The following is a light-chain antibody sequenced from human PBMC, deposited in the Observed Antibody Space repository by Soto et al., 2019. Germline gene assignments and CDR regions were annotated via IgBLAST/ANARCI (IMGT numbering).Light chain of an antibody. Sequence: QSALTQPPSASGSPGQSVTISCTGTSSDVGTDGYVSWYQQHAGKAPKLMIYDVTKRPSGVPDRFSGSKSANTAALAVSGLQAEEEGEYYCMWYAGGGNWVFGGGTKLTVL. CDR3: MWYAGGGNWV. CDR2: DVT. CDR1: SSDVGTDGY. V-gene: IGLV2-8*01. J-gene: IGLJ3*02.